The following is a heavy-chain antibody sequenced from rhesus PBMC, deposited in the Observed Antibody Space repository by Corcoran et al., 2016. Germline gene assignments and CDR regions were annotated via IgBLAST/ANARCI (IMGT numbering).Heavy chain of an antibody. CDR1: GGSISGYYL. CDR3: ARDRVFDY. J-gene: IGHJ4*01. Sequence: QVQLQQWGPGVVKPSETLSLTCAVSGGSISGYYLWSWIRQPPGKGLEWIGYLYGSSTSTNYNPSLKNRVTISKDASKNQFSLKLSSVPAADTAVYYCARDRVFDYWGQGVLVTVSS. CDR2: LYGSSTST. V-gene: IGHV4-73*01.